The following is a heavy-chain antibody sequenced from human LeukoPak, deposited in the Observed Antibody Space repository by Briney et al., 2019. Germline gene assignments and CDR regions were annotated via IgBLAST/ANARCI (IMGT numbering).Heavy chain of an antibody. Sequence: PSETLSLTCTVSGGSISSYYWSWIRQPAGKGLEWIGRIYTSGSTNYNPSLKSRVTISVDTSKNQFSLKLSSVTAADTAVYYCARVRQQLARRYYMDVWGKGTTVTVSS. CDR2: IYTSGST. V-gene: IGHV4-4*07. D-gene: IGHD6-13*01. CDR3: ARVRQQLARRYYMDV. CDR1: GGSISSYY. J-gene: IGHJ6*03.